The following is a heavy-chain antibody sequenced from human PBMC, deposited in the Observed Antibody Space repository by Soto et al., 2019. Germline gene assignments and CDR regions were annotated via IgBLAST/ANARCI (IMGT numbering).Heavy chain of an antibody. CDR1: GGSFSGYY. D-gene: IGHD3-3*01. J-gene: IGHJ6*02. Sequence: PSETLSLTCAVYGGSFSGYYWSWIRQPPGKGLEWIGEINHSGSTNYNPSLKSRVTISVDTSKNQFSLKLSSVTAADTAVYYCARDRRRFLEWFSYYYYYYGMDVWGQGTTVTVYS. CDR2: INHSGST. V-gene: IGHV4-34*01. CDR3: ARDRRRFLEWFSYYYYYYGMDV.